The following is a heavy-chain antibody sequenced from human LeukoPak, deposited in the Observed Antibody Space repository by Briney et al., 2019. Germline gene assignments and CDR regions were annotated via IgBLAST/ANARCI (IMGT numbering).Heavy chain of an antibody. D-gene: IGHD3-10*01. Sequence: SETLSLTCTVSGGSISSNRYYWGWIRKPPGTGLEWIGSIYYSGSTYYSPSLKSRVTISVDTSKNQFSLKLSSVTAADTAVYYCASTQGYYYPRWGQGTLVTVSS. CDR3: ASTQGYYYPR. J-gene: IGHJ4*02. CDR2: IYYSGST. V-gene: IGHV4-39*01. CDR1: GGSISSNRYY.